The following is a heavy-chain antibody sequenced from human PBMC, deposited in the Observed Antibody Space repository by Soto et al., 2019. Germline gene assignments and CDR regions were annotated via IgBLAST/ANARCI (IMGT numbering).Heavy chain of an antibody. CDR1: GGTFSSYT. CDR2: IIPILGIA. D-gene: IGHD2-15*01. CDR3: ARDRAVVVVAATPDWYFDL. V-gene: IGHV1-69*04. J-gene: IGHJ2*01. Sequence: SVKVSCKASGGTFSSYTISWVRQAPGQGLEWMGRIIPILGIANYAQKFQGRVTITADKSTSTAYMELSSLRSEDTAVYYCARDRAVVVVAATPDWYFDLWGRGTLVTVSS.